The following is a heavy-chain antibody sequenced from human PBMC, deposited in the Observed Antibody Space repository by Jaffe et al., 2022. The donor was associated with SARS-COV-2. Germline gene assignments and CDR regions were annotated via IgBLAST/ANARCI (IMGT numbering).Heavy chain of an antibody. J-gene: IGHJ5*02. CDR3: ARGIWGLGVLRYFDWSYWFDP. Sequence: QVQLQESGPGLVKPSETLSLTCTVSGGSISSYYWSWIRQPPGKGLEWIGYIYYSGSTNYNPSLKSRVTISVDTSKNQFSLKLSSVTAADTAVYYCARGIWGLGVLRYFDWSYWFDPWGQGTLVTVSS. D-gene: IGHD3-9*01. CDR1: GGSISSYY. V-gene: IGHV4-59*01. CDR2: IYYSGST.